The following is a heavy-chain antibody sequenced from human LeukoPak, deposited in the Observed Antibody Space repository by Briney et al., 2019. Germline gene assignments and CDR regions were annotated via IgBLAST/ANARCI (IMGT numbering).Heavy chain of an antibody. Sequence: SETLSLTCTVSVGSDSSGSVYWSWIPDPPEKGLEWIGYIYYRGSTNYNPSLKSRVTISVDTSTKQFSLKLSSVTAADTAVYYCAREGVVAARGGFDYWGQGTLVTVSS. CDR2: IYYRGST. CDR3: AREGVVAARGGFDY. J-gene: IGHJ4*02. CDR1: VGSDSSGSVY. V-gene: IGHV4-61*01. D-gene: IGHD2-15*01.